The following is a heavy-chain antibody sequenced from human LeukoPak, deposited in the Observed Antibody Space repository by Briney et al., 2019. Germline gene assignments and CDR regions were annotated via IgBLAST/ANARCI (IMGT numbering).Heavy chain of an antibody. D-gene: IGHD5-24*01. Sequence: GRSLRLSCTASGFMIDEYAMTWVRQAPGRGLEWLGFIRSRSYHETTQYAASVRGRFTISRDDSKSVTYLQMDSLKTEDTAVYFCARDRRDGYNDGYFSLCGRGTLVSVSS. CDR1: GFMIDEYA. J-gene: IGHJ2*01. CDR2: IRSRSYHETT. V-gene: IGHV3-49*04. CDR3: ARDRRDGYNDGYFSL.